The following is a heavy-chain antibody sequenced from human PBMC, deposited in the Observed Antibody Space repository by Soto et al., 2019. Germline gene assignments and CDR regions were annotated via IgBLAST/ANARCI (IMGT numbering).Heavy chain of an antibody. CDR1: GDSVSSNSAA. V-gene: IGHV6-1*01. Sequence: SQTLSLTCAISGDSVSSNSAAWNWIRQSPSRGLEWLGRTYYRSKWYNDYAVSVKSRITINPDTSKNQFSLQLNSVTPEDTAVYYCARGGVEDIVLVPAADYGMDVWGQGTTVTVSS. D-gene: IGHD2-2*01. J-gene: IGHJ6*02. CDR3: ARGGVEDIVLVPAADYGMDV. CDR2: TYYRSKWYN.